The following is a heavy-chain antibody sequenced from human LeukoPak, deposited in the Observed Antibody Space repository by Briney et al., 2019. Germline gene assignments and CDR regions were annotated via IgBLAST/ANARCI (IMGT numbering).Heavy chain of an antibody. J-gene: IGHJ4*02. V-gene: IGHV3-30*18. CDR3: AKDINIGY. CDR1: GFTFSSYG. CDR2: ISYDGSNK. Sequence: GGSLRLSCAASGFTFSSYGMHWVRQAPGKGLEWVAVISYDGSNKYYADSVKGRFTISRDNSKNTLYLQMNSLRDEDTAVYYCAKDINIGYWGQGTLVTVSS. D-gene: IGHD1-14*01.